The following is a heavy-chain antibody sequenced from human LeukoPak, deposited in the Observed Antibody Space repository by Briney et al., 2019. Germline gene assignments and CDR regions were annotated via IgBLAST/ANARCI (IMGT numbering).Heavy chain of an antibody. D-gene: IGHD2-2*01. CDR3: ARGRSQLPD. CDR1: GFTFSSYA. V-gene: IGHV3-30-3*01. J-gene: IGHJ4*02. Sequence: PGGSLRLSCAASGFTFSSYAMHWVRQAPGKGLEWVAVISYDGSNKYYADSVKGRFTISRDNSKNTLYLQMNSLRAEDTAVYYCARGRSQLPDWGQGTLVTVSS. CDR2: ISYDGSNK.